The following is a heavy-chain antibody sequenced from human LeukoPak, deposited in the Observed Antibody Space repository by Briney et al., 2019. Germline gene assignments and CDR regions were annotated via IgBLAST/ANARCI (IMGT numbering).Heavy chain of an antibody. CDR2: IKQDESEK. D-gene: IGHD4-17*01. CDR1: GFTFGSYW. V-gene: IGHV3-7*03. J-gene: IGHJ4*02. CDR3: ARGNDYGDHVGIYFDS. Sequence: PGGSLRLSCAASGFTFGSYWMSWVRQAPGKGLEWVANIKQDESEKYYVDSVKGRFSISRDNARNSLYLQINSLRAEDTAVYHCARGNDYGDHVGIYFDSWGQGTLLTVSS.